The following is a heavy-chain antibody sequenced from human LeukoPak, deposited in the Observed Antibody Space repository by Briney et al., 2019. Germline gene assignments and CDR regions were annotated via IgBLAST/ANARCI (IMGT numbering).Heavy chain of an antibody. CDR1: GDSVSSNSAA. D-gene: IGHD6-19*01. Sequence: SQTLSLTCAISGDSVSSNSAAWNWIRQSPSRGLEWLGRTYYRSKWYNDYAVAVKSRININPDTSKYKFSLQLNSVTPEDTAVYYCAKTGYSSGWVFDYWGQGTLVTVSS. CDR2: TYYRSKWYN. CDR3: AKTGYSSGWVFDY. V-gene: IGHV6-1*01. J-gene: IGHJ4*02.